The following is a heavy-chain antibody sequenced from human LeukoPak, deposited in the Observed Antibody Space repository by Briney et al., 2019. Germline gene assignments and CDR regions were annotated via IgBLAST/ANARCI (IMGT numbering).Heavy chain of an antibody. D-gene: IGHD1-26*01. CDR1: GGSISSDNYY. Sequence: EPSETLSLTCTVSGGSISSDNYYWGWIRQSPGKGLEWIGTIDYTGRTYDSPSLKSRVTLSMDTSKNHFSLKLNSVTAADTAVYYCARQRAVGYDAFDIWGQGTMVTVSS. CDR2: IDYTGRT. V-gene: IGHV4-39*01. J-gene: IGHJ3*02. CDR3: ARQRAVGYDAFDI.